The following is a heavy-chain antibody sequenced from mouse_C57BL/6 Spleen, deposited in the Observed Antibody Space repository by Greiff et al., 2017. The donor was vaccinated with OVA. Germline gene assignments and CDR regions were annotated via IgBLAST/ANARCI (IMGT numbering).Heavy chain of an antibody. D-gene: IGHD2-4*01. CDR3: ARENYDYDGGAMDY. J-gene: IGHJ4*01. Sequence: QVQLQQPGAELVRPGSSVKLSCKASGYTFTSYWMDWVKQRPGQGLEWIGNIYPSDSETHYNQKFKDKATLTVDKSSSTAYMQLSSLTSEDSAVYYCARENYDYDGGAMDYWGQGTSVTVSS. V-gene: IGHV1-61*01. CDR1: GYTFTSYW. CDR2: IYPSDSET.